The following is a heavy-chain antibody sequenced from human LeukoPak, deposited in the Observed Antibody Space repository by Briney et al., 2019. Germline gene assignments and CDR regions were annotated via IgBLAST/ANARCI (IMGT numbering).Heavy chain of an antibody. CDR3: AREFCSGGSCYGQNAFDI. CDR1: GGTFSSYA. D-gene: IGHD2-15*01. J-gene: IGHJ3*02. Sequence: GASVKVSCKASGGTFSSYAISWVRQAPGQGLEWMGWINTNTGNPTYAQGFTGRFVFSLDTSVSTAYLQISSLKAEDTAVYYCAREFCSGGSCYGQNAFDIWGQGTMVTVSS. CDR2: INTNTGNP. V-gene: IGHV7-4-1*02.